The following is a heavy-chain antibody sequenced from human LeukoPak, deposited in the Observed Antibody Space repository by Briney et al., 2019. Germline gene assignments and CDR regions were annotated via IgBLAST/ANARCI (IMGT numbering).Heavy chain of an antibody. D-gene: IGHD6-13*01. J-gene: IGHJ3*02. V-gene: IGHV4-39*01. CDR2: IYYSGST. CDR3: ARQGPIAAVGSDAFDI. CDR1: GGSISSSSYY. Sequence: PSETLSLTCTVSGGSISSSSYYWGWIRQPPGKGLEWIGSIYYSGSTYYNPSLKSRVTISVDTSKNQFSLKLSSVTAADTAVYYCARQGPIAAVGSDAFDIWGQGTMVTVSS.